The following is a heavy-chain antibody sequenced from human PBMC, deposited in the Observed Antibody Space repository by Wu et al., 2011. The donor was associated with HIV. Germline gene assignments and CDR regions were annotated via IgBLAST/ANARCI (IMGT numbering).Heavy chain of an antibody. D-gene: IGHD3-22*01. Sequence: EWMGWINPNSGGTNYAQKFQGRVTMTRDTSISTAYMELSRLRSDDTAVYYCARSITMIVVDHWYFDLWGRGTLVTVSS. J-gene: IGHJ2*01. CDR2: INPNSGGT. CDR3: ARSITMIVVDHWYFDL. V-gene: IGHV1-2*02.